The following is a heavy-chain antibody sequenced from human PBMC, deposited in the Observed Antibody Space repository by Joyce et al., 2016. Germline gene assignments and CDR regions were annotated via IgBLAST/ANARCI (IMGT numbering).Heavy chain of an antibody. CDR1: GLTLSNYG. J-gene: IGHJ4*02. CDR3: AKILTAGYSSGWFLDY. Sequence: QVQLVESGGGVVQPGRSLRLSCTASGLTLSNYGVRWVRQAPGKGLEWGAVISYDGVYKYYSDSVKGRFTSSRDNSRDTLFLEMNSLRAEDTAVYYCAKILTAGYSSGWFLDYWGQGTLVTVSS. CDR2: ISYDGVYK. D-gene: IGHD6-25*01. V-gene: IGHV3-30*18.